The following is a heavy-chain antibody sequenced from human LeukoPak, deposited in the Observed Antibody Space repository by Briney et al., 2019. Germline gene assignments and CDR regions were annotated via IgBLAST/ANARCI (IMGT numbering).Heavy chain of an antibody. Sequence: GGSLRLSCAASGFIFSNYWMLWVRQAPGKGLVWLSRINSDGSTTAYADSVKGRFTIPRDNAKNTLFLQMNSLRAEDTAVYYCARDYYGSGNYWGQGTLVTVSS. J-gene: IGHJ4*02. CDR3: ARDYYGSGNY. D-gene: IGHD3-10*01. CDR2: INSDGSTT. V-gene: IGHV3-74*01. CDR1: GFIFSNYW.